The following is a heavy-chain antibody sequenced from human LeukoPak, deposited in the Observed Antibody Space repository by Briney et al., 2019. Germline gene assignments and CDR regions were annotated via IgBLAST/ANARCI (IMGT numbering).Heavy chain of an antibody. J-gene: IGHJ4*02. V-gene: IGHV3-74*01. Sequence: PGGSLRLSCAASGFTFSSYWMHWVRQAPGKGLVWVSRINSDGSNTNYADSVKGRFTISRDIAKNTLYLQMNSLRAEDTGVYYCAKDHYWSIDYWGRGTLVTVSS. CDR2: INSDGSNT. CDR1: GFTFSSYW. D-gene: IGHD3-3*01. CDR3: AKDHYWSIDY.